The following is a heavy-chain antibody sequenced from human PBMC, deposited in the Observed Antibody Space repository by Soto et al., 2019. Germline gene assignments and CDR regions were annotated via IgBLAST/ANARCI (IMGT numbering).Heavy chain of an antibody. D-gene: IGHD4-17*01. CDR3: ASTPVTTRRYFDY. CDR1: GGSIRSSSYY. CDR2: IYYSGST. Sequence: PSETLSLTGTVSGGSIRSSSYYWCWIRQPPGKGLEWSGSIYYSGSTYYNPSLKRRLTISVGTSKNRFSLKLSSVTPADTAVYYCASTPVTTRRYFDYWGQGTLVTVSS. V-gene: IGHV4-39*01. J-gene: IGHJ4*02.